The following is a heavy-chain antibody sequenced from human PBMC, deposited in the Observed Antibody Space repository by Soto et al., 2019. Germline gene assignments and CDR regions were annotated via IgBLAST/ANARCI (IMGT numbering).Heavy chain of an antibody. Sequence: GGSLRLSCAASGFTFSSYGMHWVRQAPGKGLEWVAVIWYDGSNKYYADSVKGRFTISRDNSKNTLYLQMNSLRAEDTAVYYCARDSIVATPAPIYYDYYYGMDVWGQGTTVTVSS. J-gene: IGHJ6*02. CDR1: GFTFSSYG. CDR2: IWYDGSNK. CDR3: ARDSIVATPAPIYYDYYYGMDV. D-gene: IGHD5-12*01. V-gene: IGHV3-33*01.